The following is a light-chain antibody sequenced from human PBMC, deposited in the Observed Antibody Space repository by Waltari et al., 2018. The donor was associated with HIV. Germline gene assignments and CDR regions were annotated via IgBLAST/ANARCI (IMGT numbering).Light chain of an antibody. CDR2: DDS. CDR1: STNVGTYSL. V-gene: IGLV2-23*01. J-gene: IGLJ3*02. CDR3: CSYGGDDTLV. Sequence: QSALTQPASVSGSLGQSITISCTGASTNVGTYSLVSWYQNRPGQAPTLIIYDDSKRPLGISSRFSGSKSGNTASLTISGLQSEDEADYYCCSYGGDDTLVFGGGTKVTAL.